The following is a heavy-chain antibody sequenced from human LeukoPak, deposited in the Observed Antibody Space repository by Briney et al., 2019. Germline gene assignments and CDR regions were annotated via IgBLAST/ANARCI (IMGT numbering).Heavy chain of an antibody. CDR1: GGSFSGYY. Sequence: SETLSLTCAVYGGSFSGYYWSWIRQPPGKGLEWIGEINHSGSTNYNPSLKSRVTISVDTSKNQFSLKLSSVTAADTAVYYCARRAGCSSTSCYRYYYYYMDVWGKGTTVTVSS. V-gene: IGHV4-34*01. CDR2: INHSGST. D-gene: IGHD2-2*02. J-gene: IGHJ6*03. CDR3: ARRAGCSSTSCYRYYYYYMDV.